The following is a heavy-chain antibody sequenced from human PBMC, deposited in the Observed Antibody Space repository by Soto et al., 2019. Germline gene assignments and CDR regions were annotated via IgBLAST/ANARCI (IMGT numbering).Heavy chain of an antibody. Sequence: PSETLSLTCTVSGGSISSSSYYWGWIRQPPGKGLEWIGSIYYSGSTYYNPSLKSRVTISVDTSKNQFSLKLSSVTAADTAVYYCARRGSPISRLGMDVWGQGTTVTVSS. D-gene: IGHD3-3*01. CDR3: ARRGSPISRLGMDV. V-gene: IGHV4-39*01. J-gene: IGHJ6*02. CDR1: GGSISSSSYY. CDR2: IYYSGST.